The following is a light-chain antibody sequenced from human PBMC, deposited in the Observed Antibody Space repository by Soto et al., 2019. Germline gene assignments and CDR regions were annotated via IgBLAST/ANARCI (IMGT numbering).Light chain of an antibody. CDR1: QSVSSN. CDR3: QQYNNWPRT. V-gene: IGKV3-15*01. J-gene: IGKJ1*01. CDR2: GAS. Sequence: EIVMTQSPATLSVSPGGRATLSCRASQSVSSNLAWYQQKPGQAPRLLIYGASTRATGIAARFSGSGSGTEFTLTISSLQYEDFAVYYCQQYNNWPRTFGQGNKVDIK.